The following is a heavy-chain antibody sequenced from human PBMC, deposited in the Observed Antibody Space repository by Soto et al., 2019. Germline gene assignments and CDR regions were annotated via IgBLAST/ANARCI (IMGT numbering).Heavy chain of an antibody. Sequence: DTLSLTCTVSGGSISSYYWSWIRQPPGKGLEWIGYIYYSGSTNYNPSLKSRVTISVDTSKNQFSLKLSSVTAADTAVYYCARDHSGSYYAFDIWGQGTMVTVSS. CDR3: ARDHSGSYYAFDI. CDR1: GGSISSYY. D-gene: IGHD1-26*01. V-gene: IGHV4-59*01. CDR2: IYYSGST. J-gene: IGHJ3*02.